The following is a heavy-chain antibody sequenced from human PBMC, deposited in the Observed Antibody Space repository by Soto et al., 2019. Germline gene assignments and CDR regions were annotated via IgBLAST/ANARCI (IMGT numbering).Heavy chain of an antibody. CDR2: ISYDGSNK. CDR3: ARDSWIQLWLGGPLDY. Sequence: SLRLSCAASGFTFSSYAMHWVRQAPGKGLEWVAVISYDGSNKYYADSVKGRFTISRDNSKNTLYLQMNSLRAEDTAVYYCARDSWIQLWLGGPLDYWGQGTLVTVSS. J-gene: IGHJ4*02. CDR1: GFTFSSYA. V-gene: IGHV3-30-3*01. D-gene: IGHD5-18*01.